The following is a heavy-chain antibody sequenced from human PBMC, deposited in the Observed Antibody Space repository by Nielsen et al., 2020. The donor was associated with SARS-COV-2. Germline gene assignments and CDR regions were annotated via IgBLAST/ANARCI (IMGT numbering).Heavy chain of an antibody. V-gene: IGHV4-59*01. CDR3: ARGVTTVTMRFDY. Sequence: SETLSLTCTVSGGSISSYYWNWIRQPPGKGLEWIGYIYYSGSTNYNPSLKSRVTISVDTSKNQFSLKLSSVTAADTAVYYCARGVTTVTMRFDYWGQGTLVTVSS. D-gene: IGHD4-17*01. CDR1: GGSISSYY. CDR2: IYYSGST. J-gene: IGHJ4*02.